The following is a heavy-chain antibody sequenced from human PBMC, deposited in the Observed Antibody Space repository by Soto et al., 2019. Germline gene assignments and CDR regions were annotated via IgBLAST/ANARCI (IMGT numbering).Heavy chain of an antibody. CDR3: ARVSGSYYYGMDV. CDR1: GSSISSNYW. D-gene: IGHD1-26*01. V-gene: IGHV4-4*02. CDR2: IYHSGST. Sequence: SETLSLTCAVSGSSISSNYWWSRVRQPPGKGLEWIGEIYHSGSTNYNPSLKSRVTISVDKSKNQFSLKLSSVTAADTAVYYCARVSGSYYYGMDVWGQGTTVTVSS. J-gene: IGHJ6*02.